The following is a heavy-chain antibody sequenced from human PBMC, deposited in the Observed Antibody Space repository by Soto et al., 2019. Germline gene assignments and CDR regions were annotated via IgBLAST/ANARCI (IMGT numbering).Heavy chain of an antibody. CDR3: ARGRSVIDHDDFEY. Sequence: HPGGSLRLSCAASGFTFSSYSMHWVRQAPGKGLEWVAAMSFDGNSKYFADSVKGRFTISRDSSKNTLSLQMNSLGADDSAVYYCARGRSVIDHDDFEYWGQGTLVTVSS. CDR1: GFTFSSYS. J-gene: IGHJ4*02. V-gene: IGHV3-30-3*01. CDR2: MSFDGNSK. D-gene: IGHD2-21*01.